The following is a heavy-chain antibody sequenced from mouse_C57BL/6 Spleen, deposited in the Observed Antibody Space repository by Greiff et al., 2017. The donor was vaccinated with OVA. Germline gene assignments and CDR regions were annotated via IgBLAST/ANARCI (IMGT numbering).Heavy chain of an antibody. V-gene: IGHV6-6*01. CDR1: GFTFSDAW. D-gene: IGHD2-4*01. CDR2: IRHKANNHAT. Sequence: EVKLVESGGGLVQPGGSMKLSCAASGFTFSDAWMDWVRQSPEKGLEWVAEIRHKANNHATYYAESVKGRFTISRDDSKSSVYLKMNSLRAEDTGIYYCTRLYDYGYYAMDYWGQGTSVTVSS. CDR3: TRLYDYGYYAMDY. J-gene: IGHJ4*01.